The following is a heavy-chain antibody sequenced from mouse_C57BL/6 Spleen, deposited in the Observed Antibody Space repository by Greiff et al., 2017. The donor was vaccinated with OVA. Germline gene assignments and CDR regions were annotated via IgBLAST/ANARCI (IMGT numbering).Heavy chain of an antibody. J-gene: IGHJ2*01. Sequence: VQLQQSGAELVRPGASVKLSCTASGFNIKDDYMHWVKQRPEQGLEWIGWIDPENGDTEYASKFQGKATITADTSSNTAYLQLSSLTSEDTAVYYCTTLLITTVVATVDYWGQGTTLTVSS. V-gene: IGHV14-4*01. CDR3: TTLLITTVVATVDY. CDR2: IDPENGDT. CDR1: GFNIKDDY. D-gene: IGHD1-1*01.